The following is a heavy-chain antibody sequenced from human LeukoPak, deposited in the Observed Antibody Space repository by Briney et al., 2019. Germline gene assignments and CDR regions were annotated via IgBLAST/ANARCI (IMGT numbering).Heavy chain of an antibody. J-gene: IGHJ5*02. D-gene: IGHD1-26*01. CDR3: ARDRLRGNNWFDP. V-gene: IGHV3-30-3*01. CDR2: IAYDGSNK. CDR1: GFTFSSYA. Sequence: PGGSLRLSCAASGFTFSSYAMYWVRQAPGKGLEWVAVIAYDGSNKYYADSVKGRFTISRDNSKNTLYLQMNSLRAEDTAVYYCARDRLRGNNWFDPWGQGTLVTVSS.